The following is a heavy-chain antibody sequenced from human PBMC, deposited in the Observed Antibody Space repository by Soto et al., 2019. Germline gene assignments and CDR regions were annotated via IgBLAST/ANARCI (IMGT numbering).Heavy chain of an antibody. J-gene: IGHJ4*02. CDR2: IYYSGST. CDR3: ARGDDYYYDSSGYIDY. CDR1: GGSISSGGYY. D-gene: IGHD3-22*01. V-gene: IGHV4-30-4*08. Sequence: SETLSLTCTVFGGSISSGGYYWSWIRQHPGKGLEWIGYIYYSGSTYYNPSLKSRVTISVDTSKNQFSLKLSSVTAADTAVYYCARGDDYYYDSSGYIDYWGQGTLVTVSS.